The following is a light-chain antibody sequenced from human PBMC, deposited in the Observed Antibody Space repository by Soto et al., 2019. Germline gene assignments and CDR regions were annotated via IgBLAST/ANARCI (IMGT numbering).Light chain of an antibody. J-gene: IGLJ3*02. CDR2: VGPGGIVG. V-gene: IGLV9-49*03. CDR1: SGYSNYK. CDR3: GADHGSGSNFVSWV. Sequence: QSVLTQPPSASASLGASVTLTCTLSSGYSNYKVDWYQQRPGKGPRFVMRVGPGGIVGSKGDGIPDRFSVLASGLNRYLTIKNIQEEDESDYHCGADHGSGSNFVSWVFGGGTQLTVL.